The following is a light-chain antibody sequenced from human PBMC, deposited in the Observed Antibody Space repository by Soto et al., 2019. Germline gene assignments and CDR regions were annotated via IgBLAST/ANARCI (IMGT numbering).Light chain of an antibody. J-gene: IGKJ5*01. V-gene: IGKV3-20*01. CDR3: QQYAGPPTT. CDR1: QSVSSSF. Sequence: IVLTQSPGTLSLSPGGRATLSCRGTQSVSSSFVAWFQQKAGQAPRLLIYGTSSRATGIPDRFSGSGSGTDFTLTISRLEPEDFAVYFCQQYAGPPTTFGQGTRLEIK. CDR2: GTS.